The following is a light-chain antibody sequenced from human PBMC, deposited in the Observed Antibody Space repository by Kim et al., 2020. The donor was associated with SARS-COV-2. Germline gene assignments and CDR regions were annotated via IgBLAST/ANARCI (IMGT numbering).Light chain of an antibody. CDR3: QVWDSGSDHWV. CDR2: YNS. J-gene: IGLJ3*02. CDR1: NIGSQR. V-gene: IGLV3-21*04. Sequence: SYELTQPPSVSVAPGKASSITCGGNNIGSQRVHWYQQKPGQAPVLVIYYNSDRPSGIPERFSGSNSGNTATLTISRVEAGDEADYYYQVWDSGSDHWVFG.